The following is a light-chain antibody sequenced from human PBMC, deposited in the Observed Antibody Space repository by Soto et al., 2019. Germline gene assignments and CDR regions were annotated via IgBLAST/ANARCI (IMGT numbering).Light chain of an antibody. CDR3: QSYDSSLSGSEV. CDR1: SSNIGAGHD. CDR2: GNG. V-gene: IGLV1-40*01. J-gene: IGLJ1*01. Sequence: QSVLTQPPSVSGAPGQRVTISCTGSSSNIGAGHDVHWYQQLPGTAPKLLIYGNGNRPSGGPDRFSGSKSGTSASPAITGLQAEDEADYYCQSYDSSLSGSEVFGTGTKVTVL.